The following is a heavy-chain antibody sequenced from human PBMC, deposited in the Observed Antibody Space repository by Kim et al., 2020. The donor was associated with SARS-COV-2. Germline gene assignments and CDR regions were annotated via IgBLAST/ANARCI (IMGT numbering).Heavy chain of an antibody. D-gene: IGHD6-13*01. CDR3: ARHPTYSSSWYGDNDAFDI. CDR2: IYPGDSDT. Sequence: GESLKISCKGSGYSFTSYWIGWVRQMPGKGLEWMGIIYPGDSDTRYSPSFQCQVTISADKSISTAYLQWSSLKASDTAMYYCARHPTYSSSWYGDNDAFDIWGQGTMVTVSS. CDR1: GYSFTSYW. J-gene: IGHJ3*02. V-gene: IGHV5-51*01.